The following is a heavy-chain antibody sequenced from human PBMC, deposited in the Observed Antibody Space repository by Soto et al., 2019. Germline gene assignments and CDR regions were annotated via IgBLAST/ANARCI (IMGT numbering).Heavy chain of an antibody. D-gene: IGHD3-3*01. Sequence: SETLSLTCAVYGGSFSGYYWSWIRQPPGKGLEWIGEINHSGSTNYNPSLKIRVTISVDTSKNQFSLKLSSVTAADTAVYYCKGLRFLEWLPDGTDVWGQGTTVTVSS. CDR3: KGLRFLEWLPDGTDV. V-gene: IGHV4-34*01. CDR2: INHSGST. J-gene: IGHJ6*02. CDR1: GGSFSGYY.